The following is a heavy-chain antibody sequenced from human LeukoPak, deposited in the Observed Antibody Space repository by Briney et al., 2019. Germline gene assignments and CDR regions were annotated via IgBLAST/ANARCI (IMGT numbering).Heavy chain of an antibody. CDR1: GYTFTGYY. V-gene: IGHV1-2*02. CDR3: ARVSSTIWGIDY. J-gene: IGHJ4*02. CDR2: INPNSGGT. D-gene: IGHD6-13*01. Sequence: EASVKVSCKASGYTFTGYYMHWVRLAPAQGLEWMGWINPNSGGTVYAQKFQGRVTMTGDTSISTAYMDLSRLTSDDTAVYYCARVSSTIWGIDYWGQGTLVTVSS.